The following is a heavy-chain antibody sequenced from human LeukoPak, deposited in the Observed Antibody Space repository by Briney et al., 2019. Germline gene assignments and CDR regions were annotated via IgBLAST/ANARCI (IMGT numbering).Heavy chain of an antibody. Sequence: PGGSLRLSCAASGFTFSTYAMHWVRQAPGKGLEWVAVIPYDGSDEYYADSVKGRFTISRDISKNTLYLQMNSLRAEDTAVYYCAKPTATNRYYYYYYGMDVWGQGTTVTVSS. CDR2: IPYDGSDE. CDR1: GFTFSTYA. J-gene: IGHJ6*02. CDR3: AKPTATNRYYYYYYGMDV. V-gene: IGHV3-30*18. D-gene: IGHD4-17*01.